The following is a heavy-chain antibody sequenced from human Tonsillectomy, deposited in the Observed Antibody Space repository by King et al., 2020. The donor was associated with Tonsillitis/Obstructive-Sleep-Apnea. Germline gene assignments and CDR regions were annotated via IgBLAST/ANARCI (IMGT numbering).Heavy chain of an antibody. J-gene: IGHJ5*02. CDR2: ISWNGGTI. D-gene: IGHD5-12*01. CDR3: VKGYTGYDSWFDL. V-gene: IGHV3-9*01. Sequence: VQLVQSGGGLVQPGRSLRLSCAASGFTFDDYAMHWVRQAPGKGLEWVSGISWNGGTIGYADSVKGRFTISRDNAQNSLYLHMNSLRAEDTALYYCVKGYTGYDSWFDLWGQGTLVTVSS. CDR1: GFTFDDYA.